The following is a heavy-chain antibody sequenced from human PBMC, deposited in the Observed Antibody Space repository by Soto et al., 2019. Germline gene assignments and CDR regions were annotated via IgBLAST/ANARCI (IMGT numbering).Heavy chain of an antibody. CDR3: ARIFDCWSGYYFSY. CDR2: IFWDDDK. J-gene: IGHJ4*02. CDR1: GFSLSTSGVA. V-gene: IGHV2-5*02. D-gene: IGHD3-3*01. Sequence: QITLKESGPTLVKPTQPLTLTCTFSGFSLSTSGVAVGWIRQAPRTAPEWHAFIFWDDDKRYSPSLENRLTITKDTSKNQVILTMTNMDPVDTATYYCARIFDCWSGYYFSYLCRGTLVTVSS.